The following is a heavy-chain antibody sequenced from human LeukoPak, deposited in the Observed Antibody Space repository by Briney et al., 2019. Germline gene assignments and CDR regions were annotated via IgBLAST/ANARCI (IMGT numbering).Heavy chain of an antibody. Sequence: PGGSLRLSCAASGLTFSSYAMSWVRQAPGKGLEWVSAISGSGGSTYYADSVKGRFTISRDNSKNTLFLQMNSLRAEDTAVYYCARGDYGSGSPYYYYYMDVWGKGTTVTISS. CDR2: ISGSGGST. CDR3: ARGDYGSGSPYYYYYMDV. V-gene: IGHV3-23*01. CDR1: GLTFSSYA. D-gene: IGHD3-10*01. J-gene: IGHJ6*03.